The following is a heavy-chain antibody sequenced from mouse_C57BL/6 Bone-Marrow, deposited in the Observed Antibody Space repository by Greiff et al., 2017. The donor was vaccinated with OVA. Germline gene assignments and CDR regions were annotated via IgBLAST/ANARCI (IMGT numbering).Heavy chain of an antibody. D-gene: IGHD3-2*02. J-gene: IGHJ3*01. CDR3: ARSPLDSSGYWFAY. V-gene: IGHV1-58*01. CDR2: IYIGNGYT. CDR1: GYTFTSYG. Sequence: EVQGVESGAELVRPGSSVKMSCKTSGYTFTSYGINWVKQRPGQGLEWIGYIYIGNGYTAYNEKFKGKATLTSDTSSSTAYMQLSSLTSEDSAIYFCARSPLDSSGYWFAYWGQGTLVTVSA.